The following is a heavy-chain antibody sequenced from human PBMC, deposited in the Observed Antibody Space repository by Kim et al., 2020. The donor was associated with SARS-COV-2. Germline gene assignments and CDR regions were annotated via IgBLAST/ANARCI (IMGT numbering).Heavy chain of an antibody. D-gene: IGHD5-12*01. V-gene: IGHV3-15*01. J-gene: IGHJ4*02. CDR3: TTDPDLEMATIEYFDY. CDR2: IKSKTDGGTT. CDR1: GFTFSNAW. Sequence: GGSLRLSCAASGFTFSNAWMSWVRQAPGKGLEWVGRIKSKTDGGTTDYAAPVKGRFTISRDDSKNTLYLQMNSLKTEDTAVYYCTTDPDLEMATIEYFDYWGQGTLVTVSS.